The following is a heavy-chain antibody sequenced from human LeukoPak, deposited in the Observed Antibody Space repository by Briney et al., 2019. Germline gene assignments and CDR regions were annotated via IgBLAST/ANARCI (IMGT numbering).Heavy chain of an antibody. V-gene: IGHV3-30*02. J-gene: IGHJ5*02. Sequence: PGGSLRLSCAASGFTFSSYGMHWVRQAPGKGLEWVAFIRYDGSNKYYADSVKGRFTISRDNSKNTLYLQMNSLRAEDTAVYYCAKDRVPAAIHGVDHWGQGTLVTVSS. CDR1: GFTFSSYG. CDR2: IRYDGSNK. CDR3: AKDRVPAAIHGVDH. D-gene: IGHD2-2*01.